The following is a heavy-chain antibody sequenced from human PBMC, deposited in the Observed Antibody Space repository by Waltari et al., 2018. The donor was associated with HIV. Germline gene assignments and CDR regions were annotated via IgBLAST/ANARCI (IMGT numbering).Heavy chain of an antibody. Sequence: QVQLVKSGAEVKKPESSVKVSCKDSGGTFGSYTITWVRQAHGQGPEWMGGIILMFGTANYAPKFQGRVTRTADKSTNTVYLELSTLRFDDTALYYCARGGCSGGTCYSTSFDLWGQGTMVTVSS. D-gene: IGHD2-21*01. CDR1: GGTFGSYT. J-gene: IGHJ3*01. CDR3: ARGGCSGGTCYSTSFDL. CDR2: IILMFGTA. V-gene: IGHV1-69*06.